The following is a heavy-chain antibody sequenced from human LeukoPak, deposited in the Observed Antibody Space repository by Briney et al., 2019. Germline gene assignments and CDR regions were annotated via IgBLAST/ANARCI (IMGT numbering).Heavy chain of an antibody. J-gene: IGHJ4*02. CDR1: GGSINSFY. CDR3: ARVEGVVRGLSPPSIKSRVYFDY. D-gene: IGHD3-10*01. Sequence: SETLSLTCTVSGGSINSFYWSWIRQSPGKGLEWIGNIYYHGNTYYNPSLESRVTISIDTSKRQFSLKLTSVTAADTAVFYCARVEGVVRGLSPPSIKSRVYFDYWGQGALVTVSS. V-gene: IGHV4-59*01. CDR2: IYYHGNT.